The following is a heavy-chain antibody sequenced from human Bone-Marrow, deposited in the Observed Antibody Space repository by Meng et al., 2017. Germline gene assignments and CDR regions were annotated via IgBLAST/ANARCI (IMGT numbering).Heavy chain of an antibody. CDR3: ARYYYGSGSYALDAFDI. CDR1: GFTFSSYS. J-gene: IGHJ3*02. Sequence: GGSLRLSCAASGFTFSSYSMNWVRQAPGKGLEWVSSISSSSSYIYYADSVKGRFTISRDNAKNSLYLQMNSLRAEDTAVYYCARYYYGSGSYALDAFDIWGQGTMVTVSS. CDR2: ISSSSSYI. V-gene: IGHV3-21*01. D-gene: IGHD3-10*01.